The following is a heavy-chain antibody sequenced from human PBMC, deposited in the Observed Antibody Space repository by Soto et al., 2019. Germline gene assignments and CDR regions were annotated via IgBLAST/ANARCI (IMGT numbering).Heavy chain of an antibody. J-gene: IGHJ6*02. CDR1: GFTFSSYG. Sequence: QVQLVESGGGVVQPGRSLRLSCAASGFTFSSYGMHWVRQAPGKGLEWVAVIWYDGSNKYYADSVKGRFTISRDNSKNTLYLQMNSLRSEDTAVYYCAREGDSSDWDEVDYYGMDVWGQGTTVTVSS. D-gene: IGHD6-19*01. CDR3: AREGDSSDWDEVDYYGMDV. CDR2: IWYDGSNK. V-gene: IGHV3-33*01.